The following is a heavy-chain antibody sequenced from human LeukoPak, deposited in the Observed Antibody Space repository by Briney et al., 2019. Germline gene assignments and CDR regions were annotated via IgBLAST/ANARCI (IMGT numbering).Heavy chain of an antibody. V-gene: IGHV3-33*08. CDR1: GFTFNTYG. J-gene: IGHJ4*02. Sequence: PGGSLRLSCAASGFTFNTYGMHWVRQAPGKGLEWVAVIWYDGSNRYYADSVKGRFTISRDNSKNTLYLEMNSLRAEDTAVYYCVGLGTNYYGLRWGQGTLVTVSS. CDR3: VGLGTNYYGLR. CDR2: IWYDGSNR. D-gene: IGHD3-10*01.